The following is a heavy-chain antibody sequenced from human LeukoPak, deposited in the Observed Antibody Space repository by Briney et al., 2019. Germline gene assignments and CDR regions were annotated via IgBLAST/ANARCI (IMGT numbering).Heavy chain of an antibody. J-gene: IGHJ4*02. CDR3: AAVGPLRGEY. Sequence: GGSLRLSCVASRFTFSNYAMSWVRQAPGKGLEWVSAISGSGGSTYYADSVKGRFTVSRDNSKNTLYLQMNSLRAEDTAVYYCAAVGPLRGEYWGQGTLVTVSS. V-gene: IGHV3-23*01. CDR2: ISGSGGST. CDR1: RFTFSNYA. D-gene: IGHD3-10*01.